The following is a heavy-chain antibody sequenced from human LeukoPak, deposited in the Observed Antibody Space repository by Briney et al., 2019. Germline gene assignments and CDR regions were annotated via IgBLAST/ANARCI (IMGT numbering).Heavy chain of an antibody. D-gene: IGHD2-8*01. CDR2: SYITESA. V-gene: IGHV4-61*02. CDR1: GGSISSGNDY. CDR3: ARSRERICTNPPCYVDLQAK. J-gene: IGHJ4*02. Sequence: SQTLSLTCTISGGSISSGNDYWTWIRQPAGQGLEWIRRSYITESANYNSSLERRLTLLVDTSKNKFSLKVSSVPAADTDIYYCARSRERICTNPPCYVDLQAKWGQGALVTVSP.